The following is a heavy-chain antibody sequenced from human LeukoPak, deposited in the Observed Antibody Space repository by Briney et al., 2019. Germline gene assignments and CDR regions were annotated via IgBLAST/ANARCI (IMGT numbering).Heavy chain of an antibody. J-gene: IGHJ4*02. V-gene: IGHV3-13*01. Sequence: GGSLRLSCAASEFTFSSYDMHWVRQATGKGLEWVPTIDTAGNAWYPDSVKGRFTISRENAKNSLNLQMYSLRVGDTAVYYCARAKMPGIQTAGRVNYFDSWGQGTLVTVSA. CDR2: IDTAGNA. D-gene: IGHD6-13*01. CDR3: ARAKMPGIQTAGRVNYFDS. CDR1: EFTFSSYD.